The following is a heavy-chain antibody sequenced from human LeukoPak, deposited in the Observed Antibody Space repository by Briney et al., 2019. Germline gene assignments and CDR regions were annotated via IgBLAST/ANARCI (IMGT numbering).Heavy chain of an antibody. CDR1: GFTVSSNY. D-gene: IGHD6-19*01. V-gene: IGHV3-66*01. Sequence: GGSLRLSCAASGFTVSSNYMSWVRQAPGKGLEWVSVIYSGGSTYYADSVKGRFTISRNNAKNSLYLQMNSLRAEDTAVYFCAREGVAGPFDYWGQGTLVTVSS. CDR3: AREGVAGPFDY. J-gene: IGHJ4*02. CDR2: IYSGGST.